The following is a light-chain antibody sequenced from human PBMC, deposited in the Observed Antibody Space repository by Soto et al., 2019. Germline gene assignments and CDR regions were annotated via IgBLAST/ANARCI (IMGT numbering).Light chain of an antibody. V-gene: IGKV3-20*01. CDR1: QSVSNRY. CDR3: QQYGSSPPT. CDR2: GAS. Sequence: EIVLTQAPGTLSLSPGERATLSCRASQSVSNRYLAWYQQKPGQAPRLLIYGASSRAAGIPDRFSGSGSGTDFTLTISRLEPEDFAVYSCQQYGSSPPTFGQGTKVDI. J-gene: IGKJ1*01.